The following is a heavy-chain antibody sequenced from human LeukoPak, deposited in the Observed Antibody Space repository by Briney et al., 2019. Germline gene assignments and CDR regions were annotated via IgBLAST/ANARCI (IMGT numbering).Heavy chain of an antibody. V-gene: IGHV1-8*01. J-gene: IGHJ4*02. CDR1: GYTFTSYD. CDR2: MNPNSGNT. CDR3: ARGSGVNAYVLDY. Sequence: ASVKVSCKASGYTFTSYDINWVRQATGQGLEWMGWMNPNSGNTGYAQKFQGRVTVAGDTSTSSVFMELTRLRSEDTAVYYCARGSGVNAYVLDYWGQGTLVSVSS. D-gene: IGHD2-15*01.